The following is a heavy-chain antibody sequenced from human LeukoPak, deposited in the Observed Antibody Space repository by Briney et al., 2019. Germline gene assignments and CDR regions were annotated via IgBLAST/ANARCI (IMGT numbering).Heavy chain of an antibody. J-gene: IGHJ4*02. CDR2: ISSNDDST. CDR3: AKGVGNGYNPYYFDY. D-gene: IGHD5-24*01. CDR1: GFTFSSYG. Sequence: GGSLRLSCAASGFTFSSYGMNWVRQAPGKGLEWVSSISSNDDSTYYADSVKGRFTISRDNSKNTLYLQMNSLRAEDTAVYYCAKGVGNGYNPYYFDYWGQGTLVTVSS. V-gene: IGHV3-23*01.